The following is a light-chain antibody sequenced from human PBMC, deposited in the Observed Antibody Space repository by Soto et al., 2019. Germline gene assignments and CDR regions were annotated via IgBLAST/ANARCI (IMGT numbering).Light chain of an antibody. CDR3: QQYNSYSPT. CDR2: DAS. CDR1: ESISSW. V-gene: IGKV1-5*01. J-gene: IGKJ1*01. Sequence: DMQISHSPSTLSASVGYRVTITCRASESISSWLAWYQQKPGKAPKLLIYDASSWESGVPARFSGSGPGTEFTLTISSLQPDDFAAYYCQQYNSYSPTFGQGTKVDI.